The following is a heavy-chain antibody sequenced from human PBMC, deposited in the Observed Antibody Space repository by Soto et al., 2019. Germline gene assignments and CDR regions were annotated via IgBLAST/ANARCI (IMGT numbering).Heavy chain of an antibody. CDR2: IYWDDDK. V-gene: IGHV2-5*02. D-gene: IGHD2-2*01. CDR1: GFSLSTSGVG. Sequence: SGPTLVNPTQTLTLTCTFSGFSLSTSGVGVGWIRQPPGKALEWLALIYWDDDKRYSPSLKSRLTITKDTSKNQVVLTMTNMDPVDTATYYCAHSREPAATHYYYYYGMDVWGQGTTVTVSS. CDR3: AHSREPAATHYYYYYGMDV. J-gene: IGHJ6*02.